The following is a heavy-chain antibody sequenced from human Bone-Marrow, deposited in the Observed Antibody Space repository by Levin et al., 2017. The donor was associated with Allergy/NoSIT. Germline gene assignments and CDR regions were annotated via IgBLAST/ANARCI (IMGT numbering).Heavy chain of an antibody. CDR3: ARRNNIGYFDS. D-gene: IGHD2/OR15-2a*01. V-gene: IGHV4-59*08. J-gene: IGHJ4*02. Sequence: SETLSLTCTVSGDSISDFYWSWIRQPPGKGLEWLGFIYNTRSTNYSPSVKSRATISADTTKNQFSLRLNSVTAADTAVYYCARRNNIGYFDSWGQGTLVSVSS. CDR1: GDSISDFY. CDR2: IYNTRST.